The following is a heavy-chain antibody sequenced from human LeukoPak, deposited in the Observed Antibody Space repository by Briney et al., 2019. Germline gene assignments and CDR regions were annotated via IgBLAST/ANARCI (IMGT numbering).Heavy chain of an antibody. CDR2: IYYDGSNI. CDR1: EFTFTTYG. J-gene: IGHJ4*02. V-gene: IGHV3-33*01. Sequence: PGRSLTLSCAASEFTFTTYGMHWVRQAPGKGLEWVAFIYYDGSNIYYADYVKGRFTISRDISKNTLYLQMDSLRAEDTAIYYCARGPYSSNWYVDYWGQGTLVTVAS. CDR3: ARGPYSSNWYVDY. D-gene: IGHD6-13*01.